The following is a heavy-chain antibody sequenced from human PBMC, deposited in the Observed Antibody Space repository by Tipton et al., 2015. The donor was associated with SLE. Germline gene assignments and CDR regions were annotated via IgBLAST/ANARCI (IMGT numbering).Heavy chain of an antibody. J-gene: IGHJ3*02. D-gene: IGHD5-24*01. CDR3: ARKRNGMGI. CDR2: MYYSGST. V-gene: IGHV4-39*07. CDR1: GGSISSSSYY. Sequence: TLSLTCTVSGGSISSSSYYWGWIRQPPGKGLEWIGSMYYSGSTYYNPSLKSRVTISVDTSKNQFSLKLSSVTAADTAVYYCARKRNGMGIWGQGTMVTVSS.